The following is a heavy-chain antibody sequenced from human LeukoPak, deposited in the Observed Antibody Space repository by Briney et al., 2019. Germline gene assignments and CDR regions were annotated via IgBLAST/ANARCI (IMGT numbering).Heavy chain of an antibody. D-gene: IGHD5-18*01. J-gene: IGHJ4*02. CDR2: ISSTSTAI. CDR3: ARAIASYGDSAY. CDR1: GFKFGSFS. Sequence: GGSLRLSCAASGFKFGSFSMGWVRQAPGKGLKWLSYISSTSTAIYYADSLKGRFTISRDNAKNSLYLQMNSLRAEDTAVYYCARAIASYGDSAYWGQGTLVTVSS. V-gene: IGHV3-48*04.